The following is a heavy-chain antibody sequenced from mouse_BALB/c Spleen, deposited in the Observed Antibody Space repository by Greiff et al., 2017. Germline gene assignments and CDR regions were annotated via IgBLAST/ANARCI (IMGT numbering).Heavy chain of an antibody. Sequence: EVHLVVSGGGLVQPGGSLRLSCATSGFTFTDYYMSWVRQPPGKALEWLGFIRNKANGYTTEYSASVKGRFTISRDNSQSILYLQMNTLRAEDSATYYCASAHDEDYAMDYWGQGTSVTVSS. CDR3: ASAHDEDYAMDY. J-gene: IGHJ4*01. D-gene: IGHD2-12*01. CDR2: IRNKANGYTT. V-gene: IGHV7-3*02. CDR1: GFTFTDYY.